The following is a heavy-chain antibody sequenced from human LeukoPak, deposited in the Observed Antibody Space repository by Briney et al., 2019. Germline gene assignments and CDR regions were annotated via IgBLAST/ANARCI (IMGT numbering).Heavy chain of an antibody. CDR1: GGSTNSYY. J-gene: IGHJ4*02. CDR3: ARGGKATVVTM. D-gene: IGHD4-23*01. V-gene: IGHV4-4*07. CDR2: IYSSGST. Sequence: SETLSLTCTVSGGSTNSYYWSWIRQPAGKGLEWIGRIYSSGSTNYNPSLKSRVSMSVDTSKNQFSLKLISVTAADTAVYYCARGGKATVVTMWGQGILVTVSS.